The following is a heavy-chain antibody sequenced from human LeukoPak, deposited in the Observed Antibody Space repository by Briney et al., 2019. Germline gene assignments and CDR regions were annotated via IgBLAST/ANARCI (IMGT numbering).Heavy chain of an antibody. CDR3: ARDHVGYCSSTSCYGGWFDP. CDR1: GGSISSYY. CDR2: IYYSGST. J-gene: IGHJ5*02. D-gene: IGHD2-2*01. Sequence: SETLSLTCTVSGGSISSYYWSWIRQPPGKGLEWIGYIYYSGSTNYNPSLKSRVTISVDTSKNQFSLKLSSETAADTAVYYCARDHVGYCSSTSCYGGWFDPWGQGTLVTVSS. V-gene: IGHV4-59*01.